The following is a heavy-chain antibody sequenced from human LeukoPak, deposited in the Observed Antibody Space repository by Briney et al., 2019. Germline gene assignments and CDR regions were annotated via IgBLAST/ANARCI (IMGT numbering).Heavy chain of an antibody. CDR1: GYTFTSYG. V-gene: IGHV1-69*13. D-gene: IGHD2-21*01. CDR2: IIPIFGTT. J-gene: IGHJ3*02. Sequence: SVKVSCKASGYTFTSYGISWVRQAPGQGLEWMGGIIPIFGTTNYAQKFQGRVTITADESTSTAYMELSSLRSEDTAVYYCARGWQLGGDLGDAFDIWGQGTMVTVSS. CDR3: ARGWQLGGDLGDAFDI.